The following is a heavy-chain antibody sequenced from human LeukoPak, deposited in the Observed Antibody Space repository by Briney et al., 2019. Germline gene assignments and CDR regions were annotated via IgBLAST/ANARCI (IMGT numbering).Heavy chain of an antibody. Sequence: GGSLRLSCAVSGFTVSSNYMSWVRQAPGKGLEWVSSISSSSYIYYADSVKGRFTISRDNAKNSLYLQMNSMRAEDTAVYYCARVSGLEWLLSIYYYYYMDVWGKGATVTVSS. J-gene: IGHJ6*03. V-gene: IGHV3-69-1*01. CDR3: ARVSGLEWLLSIYYYYYMDV. CDR1: GFTVSSNY. CDR2: ISSSSYI. D-gene: IGHD3-3*01.